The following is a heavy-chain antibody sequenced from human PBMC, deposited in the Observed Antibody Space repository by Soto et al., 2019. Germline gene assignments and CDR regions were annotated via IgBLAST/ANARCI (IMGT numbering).Heavy chain of an antibody. CDR1: GFSFSSYA. J-gene: IGHJ6*03. D-gene: IGHD3-10*01. V-gene: IGHV3-23*01. Sequence: EVQLLESGGGLVQPGGSLRLSCAASGFSFSSYAMNWVRQAPGKGLEWVSTISGSVASTDYADSVKGRFTISRDNSRNTLDLQMNSLRAEDTAVYYCAKDRGSGSNFYDYYMDVWGKGTTVTVSS. CDR3: AKDRGSGSNFYDYYMDV. CDR2: ISGSVAST.